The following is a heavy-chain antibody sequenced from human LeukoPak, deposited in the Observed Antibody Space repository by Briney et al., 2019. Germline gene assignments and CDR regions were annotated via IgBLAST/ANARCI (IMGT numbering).Heavy chain of an antibody. V-gene: IGHV4-39*01. CDR1: GGSISSSSYY. D-gene: IGHD5-18*01. J-gene: IGHJ4*02. CDR3: ARLQLWWYFDY. CDR2: IYYSGST. Sequence: SETLSLTCTVSGGSISSSSYYWGWIRQPPGKGLEWIGSIYYSGSTYYNPTLKSRVTISVDTSKNQFSLKLSSVTAADTAVYYCARLQLWWYFDYWGQGTLVTVSS.